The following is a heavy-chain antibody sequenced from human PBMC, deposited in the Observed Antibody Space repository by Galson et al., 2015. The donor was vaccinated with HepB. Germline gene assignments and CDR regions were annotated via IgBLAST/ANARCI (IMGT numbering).Heavy chain of an antibody. Sequence: SLRLSCAASGFTFSDHYMSWIRQAPGKGLEWISYISSGGSYTTYADSVKGRFTISRDNAKNSLFLQMNSLRAEDTAVYYCARDLTAHSGRYSHDAFDIWGQGTMVTVSS. J-gene: IGHJ3*02. CDR2: ISSGGSYT. CDR1: GFTFSDHY. D-gene: IGHD1-26*01. V-gene: IGHV3-11*06. CDR3: ARDLTAHSGRYSHDAFDI.